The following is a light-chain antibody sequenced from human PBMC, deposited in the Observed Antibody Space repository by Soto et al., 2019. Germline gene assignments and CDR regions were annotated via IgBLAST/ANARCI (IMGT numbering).Light chain of an antibody. CDR3: SSYTTSSTRV. J-gene: IGLJ1*01. Sequence: ALTQPASVSGSPGQSIAISCTGSSSDVGIYNYVSWYQQHPGKVPKLIIYEVTNRPSGVSNRFSGSKSGNTASLTISGLQAEDEADYYCSSYTTSSTRVFGTGTKLTVL. CDR2: EVT. CDR1: SSDVGIYNY. V-gene: IGLV2-14*01.